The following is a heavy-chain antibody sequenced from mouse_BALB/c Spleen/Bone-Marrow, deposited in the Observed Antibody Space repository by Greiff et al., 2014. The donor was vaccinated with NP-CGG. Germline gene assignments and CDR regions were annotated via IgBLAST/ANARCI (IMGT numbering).Heavy chain of an antibody. D-gene: IGHD2-14*01. CDR2: IYPSDSYT. CDR1: GYTFTNYW. V-gene: IGHV1-69*02. Sequence: QVQLQQSGAGLVRPGASVKLSCKASGYTFTNYWINWVKQRPGQGLEWIGNIYPSDSYTNYNQMFKDKATLTVDKSSRTAYMQLSIPTSEDSAVYYCTRGYYRYDVGYWYFDVWGAGTTVTVSS. J-gene: IGHJ1*01. CDR3: TRGYYRYDVGYWYFDV.